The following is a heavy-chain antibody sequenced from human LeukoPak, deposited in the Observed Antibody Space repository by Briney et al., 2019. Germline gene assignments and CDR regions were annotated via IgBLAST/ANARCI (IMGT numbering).Heavy chain of an antibody. CDR1: GFTVSTNY. V-gene: IGHV3-53*01. Sequence: GGSLRLSCAASGFTVSTNYMSWVRQAPGKGLEWVSVIYSGGSTYYADSVKGRFTISRDNSKNALSLQMNSLRADDTAVYYCARSGVTTRQYYFDYWGQGTLVTVSS. D-gene: IGHD4-17*01. J-gene: IGHJ4*02. CDR3: ARSGVTTRQYYFDY. CDR2: IYSGGST.